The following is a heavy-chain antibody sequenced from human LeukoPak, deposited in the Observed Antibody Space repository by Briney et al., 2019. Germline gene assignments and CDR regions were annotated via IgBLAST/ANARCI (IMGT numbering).Heavy chain of an antibody. CDR2: IIPIFGTA. D-gene: IGHD5-18*01. CDR3: AVGWIQLWLGFDP. V-gene: IGHV1-69*05. J-gene: IGHJ5*02. CDR1: GGTFSSYA. Sequence: SVKVSCRASGGTFSSYAISWVRQAPGQGLEWMGGIIPIFGTANYAQKFQGRVTITTDESTSTAYMELSSLRSEDTAVYYCAVGWIQLWLGFDPWGQGTLVTVSS.